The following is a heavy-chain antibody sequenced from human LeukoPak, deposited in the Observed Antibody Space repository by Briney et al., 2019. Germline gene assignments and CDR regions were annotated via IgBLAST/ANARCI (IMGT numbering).Heavy chain of an antibody. Sequence: ASVKVSCKVSGYTFIDYYIHWVRQAPGKGLEWMGLVDPQDDETIFAEKFQGRVTITADTSTDAAYMQLSSLRSEDTAVYYCARGPPYSSSWYRDNWFDPWGQGTLVTVSS. V-gene: IGHV1-69-2*01. CDR1: GYTFIDYY. CDR2: VDPQDDET. J-gene: IGHJ5*02. CDR3: ARGPPYSSSWYRDNWFDP. D-gene: IGHD6-13*01.